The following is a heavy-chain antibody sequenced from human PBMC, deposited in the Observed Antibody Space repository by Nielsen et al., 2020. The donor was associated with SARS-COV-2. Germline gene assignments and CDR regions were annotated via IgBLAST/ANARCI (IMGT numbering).Heavy chain of an antibody. CDR2: IYYSGST. J-gene: IGHJ3*02. CDR3: ARGIRPRHVFDI. V-gene: IGHV4-39*01. Sequence: SETLSLTCTVSGGSISSSSYYWGWIRQPPGKGLEWIGSIYYSGSTYYNPSLKSRVTISVDTSKNQFSLKLSSVTAADTAVYYCARGIRPRHVFDIWGQGTMVTVSS. D-gene: IGHD1-14*01. CDR1: GGSISSSSYY.